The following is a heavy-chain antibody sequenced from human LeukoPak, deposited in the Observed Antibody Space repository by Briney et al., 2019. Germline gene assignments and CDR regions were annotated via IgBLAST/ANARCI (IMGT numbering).Heavy chain of an antibody. CDR3: ARPIVTTINSLDD. CDR2: IKNDGSDA. J-gene: IGHJ4*02. V-gene: IGHV3-74*01. CDR1: GFTLSSSW. Sequence: GGSLRLSCEASGFTLSSSWMHWVRQAPGKGLVWVSRIKNDGSDASYADSVKDRFTISRDNAKNTLYLQMNSLRAEDTAIYYCARPIVTTINSLDDWGQGTLVTVSS. D-gene: IGHD5-12*01.